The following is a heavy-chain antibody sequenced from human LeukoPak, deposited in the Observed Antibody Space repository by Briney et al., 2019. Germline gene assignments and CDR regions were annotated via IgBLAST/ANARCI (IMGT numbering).Heavy chain of an antibody. D-gene: IGHD3-3*01. CDR1: GFTFSSSW. CDR2: ISPDGRST. Sequence: GGSLRLSCAASGFTFSSSWMHWVRQPSGKGLVWVSRISPDGRSTTYADSVKGRFTISRDNAKNTLYLQMNTLRAEDTAVYYCAREEWYYFDRWGQGTLVTVSS. CDR3: AREEWYYFDR. V-gene: IGHV3-74*03. J-gene: IGHJ4*02.